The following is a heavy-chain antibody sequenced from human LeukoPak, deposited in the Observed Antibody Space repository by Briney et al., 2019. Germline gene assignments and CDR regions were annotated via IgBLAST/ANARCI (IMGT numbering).Heavy chain of an antibody. Sequence: SETLSLTCTVSGGSISSYYWSWIRQPPGKGLEWIGYIYYSGSTNYNPSLKSRVTISVDTSKNQFSLKLSSVTAADTAVYYCARLVEMATIAYYFDYWGQGTLVTVSS. J-gene: IGHJ4*02. CDR2: IYYSGST. CDR1: GGSISSYY. V-gene: IGHV4-59*08. CDR3: ARLVEMATIAYYFDY. D-gene: IGHD5-24*01.